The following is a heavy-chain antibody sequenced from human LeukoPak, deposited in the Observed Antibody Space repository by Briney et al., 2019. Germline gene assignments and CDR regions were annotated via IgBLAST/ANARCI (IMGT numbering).Heavy chain of an antibody. D-gene: IGHD2-15*01. J-gene: IGHJ4*02. CDR2: ISGSGGST. V-gene: IGHV3-23*01. Sequence: GGTLRLSCAASGFTFSSYGMSWVRQAPGKGLEWVSAISGSGGSTYYADSVKGRFTISRDNSKNTLYLQMNSLRAEDTAVYYCAKGMGFLLGYYFDYWGQGTLVTVSS. CDR1: GFTFSSYG. CDR3: AKGMGFLLGYYFDY.